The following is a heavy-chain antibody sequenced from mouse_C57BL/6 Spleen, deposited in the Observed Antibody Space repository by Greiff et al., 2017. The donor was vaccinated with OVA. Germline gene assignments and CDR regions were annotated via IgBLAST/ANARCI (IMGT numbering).Heavy chain of an antibody. D-gene: IGHD1-1*01. Sequence: EVQVVESGGGLVQPGGSLSLSCAASGFPFTDYYMSWVRQPPGKALELLCFLRNKANCYTTEYSASVKGRFTSSRDNSQIILYLQMNALRAEDSATYYCARDYGSSLWFAYWGQGTLVTVSA. CDR2: LRNKANCYTT. J-gene: IGHJ3*01. CDR3: ARDYGSSLWFAY. V-gene: IGHV7-3*01. CDR1: GFPFTDYY.